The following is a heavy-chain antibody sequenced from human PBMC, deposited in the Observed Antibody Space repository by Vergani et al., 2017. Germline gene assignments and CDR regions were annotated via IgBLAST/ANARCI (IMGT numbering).Heavy chain of an antibody. J-gene: IGHJ6*02. CDR2: IYPGDSDT. CDR3: ARDESYCGGDCAPQPIFYYYGMDV. V-gene: IGHV5-51*01. D-gene: IGHD2-21*02. Sequence: EVQLVQSGAEVKKPGESLKISCKGSGYSFTSYWIGWVRQMPGKGLEWMGIIYPGDSDTRYSPSFQGQVTISADKSISTAYLQWSSLKASDTAMYYCARDESYCGGDCAPQPIFYYYGMDVWGQGTTVTVSS. CDR1: GYSFTSYW.